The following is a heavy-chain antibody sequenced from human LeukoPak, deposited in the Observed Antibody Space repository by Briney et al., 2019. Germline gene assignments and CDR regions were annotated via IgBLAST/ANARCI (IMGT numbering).Heavy chain of an antibody. CDR2: IYTSGST. J-gene: IGHJ4*02. CDR1: GGSISSYY. V-gene: IGHV4-4*07. CDR3: ASTKPSIAAPPHFDY. Sequence: SETLSLTCTVSGGSISSYYWSWIRQPAGKGLEWIGRIYTSGSTNYNPSLKSRVTISVDTSKNQFSLKLSSVTAADTAVYYCASTKPSIAAPPHFDYWGQGTLVTVSS. D-gene: IGHD6-6*01.